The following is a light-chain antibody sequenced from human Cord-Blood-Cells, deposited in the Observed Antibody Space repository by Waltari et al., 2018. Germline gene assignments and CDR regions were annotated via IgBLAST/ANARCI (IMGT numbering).Light chain of an antibody. J-gene: IGKJ3*01. CDR2: AAS. CDR1: QGISSY. CDR3: QQINSYPLFT. Sequence: DIQLTQSPSFLSASVGDRFTIPCRASQGISSYLAWYQQKPGKAPKLLIYAASTLQSGVPSRFSGSGSGTEFTLTISSLQPEDFATYYCQQINSYPLFTFGPGTKVDIK. V-gene: IGKV1-9*01.